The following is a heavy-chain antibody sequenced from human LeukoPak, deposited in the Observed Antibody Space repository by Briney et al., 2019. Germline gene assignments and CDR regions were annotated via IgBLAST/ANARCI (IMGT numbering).Heavy chain of an antibody. D-gene: IGHD2-2*02. CDR3: ARDGLYCSSTSCYIDY. CDR1: GYTFTSYA. Sequence: ASVKVSCKASGYTFTSYAMHWVRQAPGQRLEWMGWINAGNGNTKYSQKFQGRVTITRDTSASTAYMELSSLRSEDTAVYYCARDGLYCSSTSCYIDYWGQGTLVTVSS. V-gene: IGHV1-3*01. J-gene: IGHJ4*02. CDR2: INAGNGNT.